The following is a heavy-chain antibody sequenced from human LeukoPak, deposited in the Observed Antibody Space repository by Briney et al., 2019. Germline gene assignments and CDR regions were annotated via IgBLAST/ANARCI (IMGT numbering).Heavy chain of an antibody. D-gene: IGHD2-2*01. J-gene: IGHJ3*02. Sequence: SETLSLTXTVSGGSISNYYWSWIRQPPGKGLEWIGYIYYSGSTNYNPSLKSRVSISVDTSKKQFSLKLTSVTAADTAMYYCARGGYCSSSSCYGDDAFDIWGQRTMVTVSS. CDR1: GGSISNYY. CDR2: IYYSGST. V-gene: IGHV4-59*01. CDR3: ARGGYCSSSSCYGDDAFDI.